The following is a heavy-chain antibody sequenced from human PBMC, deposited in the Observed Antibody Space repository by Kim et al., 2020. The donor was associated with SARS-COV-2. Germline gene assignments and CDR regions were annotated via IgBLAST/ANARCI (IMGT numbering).Heavy chain of an antibody. Sequence: GGSLRLSCAASGFTFSSYAMSWVRQAPGKGLEWVSAISGSGGSTYYADSVKGRFTISRDNSKNTLYLQMNSLRAEDTAVYYCAKDLMIADYYYYGMDVWGQGTTVTVSS. V-gene: IGHV3-23*01. J-gene: IGHJ6*02. CDR3: AKDLMIADYYYYGMDV. CDR1: GFTFSSYA. D-gene: IGHD3-22*01. CDR2: ISGSGGST.